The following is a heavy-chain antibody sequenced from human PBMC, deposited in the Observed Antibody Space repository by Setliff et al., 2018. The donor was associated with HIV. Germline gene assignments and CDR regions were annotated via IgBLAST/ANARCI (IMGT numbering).Heavy chain of an antibody. CDR3: ATHGAQ. CDR2: IYSGGIT. Sequence: PSETLSLTCTVSGGSISSGGYYWSWIRQHPGKGLEWIGYIYSGGITKYNPSLKSRVTISVDTSKNRFSLKLSSVTAADTAVYYCATHGAQWGQGTLVTVSS. CDR1: GGSISSGGYY. D-gene: IGHD1-26*01. V-gene: IGHV4-61*08. J-gene: IGHJ4*02.